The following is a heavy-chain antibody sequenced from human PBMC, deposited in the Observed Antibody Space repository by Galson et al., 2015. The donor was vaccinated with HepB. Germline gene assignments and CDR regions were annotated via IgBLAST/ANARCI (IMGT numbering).Heavy chain of an antibody. Sequence: SLRLSCAASGFTFSTHSMNWVRQAPGKGPEWVSSINDRSNYIYYADSVKGRFTISRDNAKNSLFLQMNSLRADDTAVYFCARFPSSGTTVDFWGQGTLVSVSS. D-gene: IGHD1-26*01. CDR1: GFTFSTHS. V-gene: IGHV3-21*01. J-gene: IGHJ4*02. CDR3: ARFPSSGTTVDF. CDR2: INDRSNYI.